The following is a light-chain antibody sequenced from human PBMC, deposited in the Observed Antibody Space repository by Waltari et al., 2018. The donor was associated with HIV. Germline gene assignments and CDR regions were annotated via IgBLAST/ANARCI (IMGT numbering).Light chain of an antibody. Sequence: QSVLTQPPSVSGAPGQRVSISCTGSSSNIGAGYDVHWYQQLPGTAPQLLIYRNNNRRSGVPDRFSGSKVGTAASLAITGLQPEDEADYYCQSYDNSLSGLVFGGGTKLTVL. CDR3: QSYDNSLSGLV. V-gene: IGLV1-40*01. CDR1: SSNIGAGYD. J-gene: IGLJ3*02. CDR2: RNN.